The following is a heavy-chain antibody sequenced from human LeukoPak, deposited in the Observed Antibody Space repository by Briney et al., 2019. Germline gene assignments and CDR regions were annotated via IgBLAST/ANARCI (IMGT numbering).Heavy chain of an antibody. CDR2: ISGSGGST. V-gene: IGHV3-23*01. Sequence: GGSLRLSCAASGFTFSRYVMTWVRQAPGKGLEWVSGISGSGGSTYYADSVKGRFTISRDNSKNTLYLQMNSLRAEDTAVYYCAKDRFYVSMVRGVMIDYHYYMDVWGKGTTVTVSS. CDR3: AKDRFYVSMVRGVMIDYHYYMDV. CDR1: GFTFSRYV. D-gene: IGHD3-10*01. J-gene: IGHJ6*03.